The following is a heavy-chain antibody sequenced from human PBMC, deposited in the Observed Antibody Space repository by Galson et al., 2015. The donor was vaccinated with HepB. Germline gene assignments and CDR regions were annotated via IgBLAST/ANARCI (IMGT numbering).Heavy chain of an antibody. J-gene: IGHJ2*01. CDR2: IYPGDSDI. V-gene: IGHV5-51*01. Sequence: QSGAEVKKPGESLKISCKGNAYNFTRYWIGWVRQMPGKGLEWMGIIYPGDSDIGYSPSFEGQVTISAAKSISTAYLQWYSVKASDTAMYYCARLSGGTYMSYFDIWGRGTLVTVSS. D-gene: IGHD2-15*01. CDR1: AYNFTRYW. CDR3: ARLSGGTYMSYFDI.